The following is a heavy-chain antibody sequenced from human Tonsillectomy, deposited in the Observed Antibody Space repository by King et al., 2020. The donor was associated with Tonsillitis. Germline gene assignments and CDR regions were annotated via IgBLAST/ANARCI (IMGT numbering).Heavy chain of an antibody. CDR2: IYWDDDK. Sequence: TLKESGPTLVKPTQTLTLTCTFSGFSLTTRGVGVGWIRQPPGKALEWLALIYWDDDKRYSPSLKSRLTITKDTSKNQVVLTMTNMDPVDTATYYCIPRRGGYYYDSSAYHYGGLLDFWGQGTLVTVSS. CDR3: IPRRGGYYYDSSAYHYGGLLDF. CDR1: GFSLTTRGVG. V-gene: IGHV2-5*02. D-gene: IGHD3-22*01. J-gene: IGHJ4*02.